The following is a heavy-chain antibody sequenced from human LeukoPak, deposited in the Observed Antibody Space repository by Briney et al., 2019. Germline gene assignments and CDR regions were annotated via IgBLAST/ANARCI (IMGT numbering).Heavy chain of an antibody. CDR1: GGSFSGYH. CDR3: ARGLRWPRPFLDY. J-gene: IGHJ4*02. Sequence: SETLSLTCAVYGGSFSGYHWSWIRQPPGKGLEWIGEINHSGSTNYNPSLKSRVTISVDTSKNQFSLKLSSVTAADTAVYYCARGLRWPRPFLDYWGQGTLVTVSS. D-gene: IGHD4-23*01. CDR2: INHSGST. V-gene: IGHV4-34*01.